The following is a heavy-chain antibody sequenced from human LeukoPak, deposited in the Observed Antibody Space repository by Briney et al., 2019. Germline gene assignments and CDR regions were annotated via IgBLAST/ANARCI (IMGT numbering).Heavy chain of an antibody. V-gene: IGHV4-59*08. CDR2: VYYSGST. CDR1: GGSISSDY. D-gene: IGHD2-2*01. J-gene: IGHJ4*02. CDR3: ARQPSQRDY. Sequence: SETLSLTCSVAGGSISSDYWNWILQPPGKGLEWIGYVYYSGSTNYNPSLKSRVTISVDTSKNQFSLKLSSVTAADTAVYYCARQPSQRDYWGQGTLVTVSS.